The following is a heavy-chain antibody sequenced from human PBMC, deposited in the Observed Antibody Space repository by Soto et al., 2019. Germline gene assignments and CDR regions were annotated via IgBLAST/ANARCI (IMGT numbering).Heavy chain of an antibody. CDR1: GGSISSGGYS. D-gene: IGHD4-4*01. J-gene: IGHJ3*02. Sequence: QLQLQESGSGLVKPSQTLSLTCAVSGGSISSGGYSWSWIRQPPGKGLEWIGYIYHSGSTYYNPYPKRRGTVTVARAKNQFSLNLNSVTAADTAVYYCASAKFGCNSASDFDIWGQGTMVTVSS. CDR2: IYHSGST. CDR3: ASAKFGCNSASDFDI. V-gene: IGHV4-30-2*01.